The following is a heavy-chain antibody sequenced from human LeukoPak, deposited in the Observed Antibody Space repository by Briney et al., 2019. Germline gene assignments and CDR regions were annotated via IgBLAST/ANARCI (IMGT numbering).Heavy chain of an antibody. J-gene: IGHJ3*02. Sequence: GSLRLPCAAPGFTLSSFWVSWGRQASGKGLEWVANIKQDGSEKYYVDSVKGRFTISRDNAKNSLYLQMNSLRAEDTAVYYCARDFYYGSGSYSDDAFDIWGQGTMVTVSS. CDR1: GFTLSSFW. D-gene: IGHD3-10*01. V-gene: IGHV3-7*01. CDR2: IKQDGSEK. CDR3: ARDFYYGSGSYSDDAFDI.